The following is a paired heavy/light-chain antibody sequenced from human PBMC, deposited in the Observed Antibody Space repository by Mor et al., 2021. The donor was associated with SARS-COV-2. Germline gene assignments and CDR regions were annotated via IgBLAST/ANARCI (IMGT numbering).Heavy chain of an antibody. J-gene: IGHJ4*02. CDR2: TIPIFGTA. Sequence: QVQLVQSGAEVKKPGSSVKVSCKASGDTFSTYAITWVRQAPGQGLEWMGGTIPIFGTANYAQKFQGRVTITADKSTSTAYMELSSLRSEDTAVYYCATERGGIDHGDNPFDYWGQGTLVTVSS. CDR3: ATERGGIDHGDNPFDY. V-gene: IGHV1-69*06. CDR1: GDTFSTYA. D-gene: IGHD4-17*01.
Light chain of an antibody. J-gene: IGKJ1*01. Sequence: DIVMTQSPDSLAVSLGERATINCKSSQSVLYSSNNKNYLAWYQQKPGQPPKLLIYWASTRESGVPDRFSGSGSGTDFTLTISSLQAEDVAVYYCQQYYSTPRTFGQGTKVEIE. CDR3: QQYYSTPRT. V-gene: IGKV4-1*01. CDR1: QSVLYSSNNKNY. CDR2: WAS.